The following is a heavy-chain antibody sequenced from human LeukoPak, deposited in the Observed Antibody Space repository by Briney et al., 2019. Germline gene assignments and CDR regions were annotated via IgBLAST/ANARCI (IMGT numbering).Heavy chain of an antibody. CDR2: IYPSDGST. D-gene: IGHD3-3*01. CDR3: ATSREYYDFWSGQFDY. V-gene: IGHV1-46*01. Sequence: ASVKVSCKASGYTFSNYYIHWLRQAPGQGLEWMSIIYPSDGSTSYAERFQDRITVTRETSTNTLYMELSSLRSEDTAVYYCATSREYYDFWSGQFDYWGQGTLVTVSS. J-gene: IGHJ4*02. CDR1: GYTFSNYY.